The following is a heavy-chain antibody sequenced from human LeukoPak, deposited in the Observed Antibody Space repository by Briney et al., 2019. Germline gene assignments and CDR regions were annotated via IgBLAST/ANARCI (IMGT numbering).Heavy chain of an antibody. D-gene: IGHD5-24*01. V-gene: IGHV1-46*01. CDR2: INPSGGST. CDR3: ARDFEESGDGYSSDY. J-gene: IGHJ4*02. Sequence: ASVKVSCKASGYTFTSYYMHWVRQAPGQGLEWMGIINPSGGSTSYAQKFQGRVTMTRDMSTSTVYMELSSLRSEDTAVYYCARDFEESGDGYSSDYWGRGTLVTVSS. CDR1: GYTFTSYY.